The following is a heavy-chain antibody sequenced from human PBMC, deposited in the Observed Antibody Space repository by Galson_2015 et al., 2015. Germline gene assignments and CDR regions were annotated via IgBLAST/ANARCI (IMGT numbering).Heavy chain of an antibody. J-gene: IGHJ4*02. CDR3: ATLTPYAYDTRGHGT. D-gene: IGHD3-22*01. CDR2: ISHDGGDA. Sequence: SLRLSCAASGFTFNKYAVHWVRQAPGKGLEWVAVISHDGGDAYYADSVKGRLTISRDNSKNILYLQMNSLRPEDTALYYCATLTPYAYDTRGHGTWGQGTLVIVSS. CDR1: GFTFNKYA. V-gene: IGHV3-30*14.